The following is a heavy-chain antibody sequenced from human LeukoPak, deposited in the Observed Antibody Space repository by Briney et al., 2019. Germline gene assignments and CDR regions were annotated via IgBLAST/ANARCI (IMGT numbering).Heavy chain of an antibody. Sequence: PGGSLRLSCAASGFTFSSYSMNWVRQAPGKGLEWVSSISSSSSYIYYADSVKGRFTISRDNAKNSLYLQMNSLRAEDTAVYYCAKGPYTMVRGVIAPFDYWGQGTLVTVSS. J-gene: IGHJ4*02. CDR2: ISSSSSYI. D-gene: IGHD3-10*01. CDR3: AKGPYTMVRGVIAPFDY. V-gene: IGHV3-21*01. CDR1: GFTFSSYS.